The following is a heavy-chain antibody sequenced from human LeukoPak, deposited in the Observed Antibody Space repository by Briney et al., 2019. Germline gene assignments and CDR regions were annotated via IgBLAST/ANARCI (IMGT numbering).Heavy chain of an antibody. CDR3: ARSTYYDILTGYYPRNWFDP. V-gene: IGHV1-46*01. CDR1: GYTFTSYY. J-gene: IGHJ5*02. D-gene: IGHD3-9*01. Sequence: ASVKVSCKASGYTFTSYYMHWVRQAPGQGLEWMGIINPSGGSTSYAQKLQGRVTMTTDTSTSTAYMELRSLRSDDTAVYYCARSTYYDILTGYYPRNWFDPWGQGTLVTVSS. CDR2: INPSGGST.